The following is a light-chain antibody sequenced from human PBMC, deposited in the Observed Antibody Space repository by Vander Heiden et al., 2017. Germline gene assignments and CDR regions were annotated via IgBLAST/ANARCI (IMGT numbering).Light chain of an antibody. Sequence: SQMTQSPSSLSASVGDRVTITCRASQSISSYLNWYQQKPGKAPKLLIYAASSLQSRVPSRFSGSGSGTDFTLTIRRLPPEDFATYYCQQCESTPWTFGQGTKVEIK. J-gene: IGKJ1*01. CDR3: QQCESTPWT. CDR1: QSISSY. V-gene: IGKV1-39*01. CDR2: AAS.